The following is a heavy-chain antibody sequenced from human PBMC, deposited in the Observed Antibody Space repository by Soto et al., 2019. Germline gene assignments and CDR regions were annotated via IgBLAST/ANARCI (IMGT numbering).Heavy chain of an antibody. CDR1: GYTFTGYY. D-gene: IGHD6-13*01. Sequence: ASVKVSCKASGYTFTGYYMHWVRQAPGQGLEWMGWINPNSGGTNYAQKFQGWVTMTRDTSISTAYMELSRLRSDDTAVYYCARDFTSESSSWYFAHQNGFDPWGQGTLVTFSS. V-gene: IGHV1-2*04. CDR3: ARDFTSESSSWYFAHQNGFDP. CDR2: INPNSGGT. J-gene: IGHJ5*02.